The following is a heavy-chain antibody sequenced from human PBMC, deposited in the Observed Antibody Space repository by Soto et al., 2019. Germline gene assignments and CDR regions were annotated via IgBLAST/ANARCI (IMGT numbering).Heavy chain of an antibody. V-gene: IGHV4-59*01. J-gene: IGHJ2*01. CDR1: GASISSYD. CDR3: AQRWL. Sequence: SETLSLTCTVSGASISSYDWPWIRQPPGKGLDWIGYIYYGGSTRFNPSLKSRVSISVDTSKNQFSLRLSSATAADTAVYYCAQRWLW. D-gene: IGHD3-16*01. CDR2: IYYGGST.